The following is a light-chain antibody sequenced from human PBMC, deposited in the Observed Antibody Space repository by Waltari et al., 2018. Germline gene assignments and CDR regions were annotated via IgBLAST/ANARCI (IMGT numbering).Light chain of an antibody. CDR2: GAS. V-gene: IGKV3-20*01. CDR3: QHYVRLPAT. Sequence: EIVLTQSPGTLSLSPGERATLSCRASQSVGRSLAWYQQKPGQAPRRLIYGASSRATGVPDRFSGSGSGTDFSLTIARLEPEDFAVYYCQHYVRLPATFGQGTKVEI. CDR1: QSVGRS. J-gene: IGKJ1*01.